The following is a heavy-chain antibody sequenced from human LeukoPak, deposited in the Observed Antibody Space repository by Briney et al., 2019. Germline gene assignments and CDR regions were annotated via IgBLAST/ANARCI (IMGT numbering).Heavy chain of an antibody. CDR1: GFTFSSYS. V-gene: IGHV3-64*01. CDR2: ISSNGGSR. CDR3: ASVYGDYGGGYSY. J-gene: IGHJ4*02. Sequence: GGSLGLSCAASGFTFSSYSMHWVRQAPGKGLEYVSAISSNGGSRYYANSVKGRFTISRDNSKNTLYLQMGSLRTEDMAVYYCASVYGDYGGGYSYWGQGTLVTVSS. D-gene: IGHD4-17*01.